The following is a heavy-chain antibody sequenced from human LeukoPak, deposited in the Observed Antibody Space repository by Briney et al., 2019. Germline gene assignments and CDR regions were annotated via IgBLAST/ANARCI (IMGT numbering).Heavy chain of an antibody. J-gene: IGHJ6*02. V-gene: IGHV4-39*01. Sequence: SETLSLTCAVYGGSFSGHYWGWIRQPPGKGLEWIGSIYYSGSTYYNPSLKSRVTISVDTSKNQFSLKLTSVTAADTAVYYCARLARRVRGLSYYYYGMDVWGQGTTVTVSS. D-gene: IGHD3-10*01. CDR3: ARLARRVRGLSYYYYGMDV. CDR2: IYYSGST. CDR1: GGSFSGHY.